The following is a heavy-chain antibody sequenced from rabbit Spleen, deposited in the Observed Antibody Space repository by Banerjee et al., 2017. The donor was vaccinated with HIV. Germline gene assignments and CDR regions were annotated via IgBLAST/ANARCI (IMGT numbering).Heavy chain of an antibody. Sequence: QEQLVESGGGLVKPEGSLTLTCTASGFSFSNKYVMCWVRQAPGKGLEWIACIEGGSSAFSYFASWAKGRFTISKTSSTTVTLQLTSLTVADTATYFCARDSGSSFSSYGMDLWGPGTLVTVS. D-gene: IGHD8-1*01. CDR1: GFSFSNKYV. CDR3: ARDSGSSFSSYGMDL. V-gene: IGHV1S45*01. J-gene: IGHJ6*01. CDR2: IEGGSSAFS.